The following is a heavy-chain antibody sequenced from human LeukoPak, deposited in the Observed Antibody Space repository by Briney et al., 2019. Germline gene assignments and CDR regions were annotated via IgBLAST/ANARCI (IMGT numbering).Heavy chain of an antibody. D-gene: IGHD5-24*01. CDR1: GGSITNASFY. J-gene: IGHJ4*02. Sequence: PPETLSLTCTVSGGSITNASFYWGWIRQPPGKGLEWIASVYYAGTTHYNPSLESRVTISVDTSKNQFSLKLSSVTAADTAVYYCARSRDGYFYWGQGTPVTVSS. CDR3: ARSRDGYFY. CDR2: VYYAGTT. V-gene: IGHV4-39*01.